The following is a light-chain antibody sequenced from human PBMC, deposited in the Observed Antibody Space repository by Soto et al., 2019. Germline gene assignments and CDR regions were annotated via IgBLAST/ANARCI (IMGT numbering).Light chain of an antibody. CDR3: AAWDDSSEV. CDR2: YDD. CDR1: SSNIGNNA. J-gene: IGLJ1*01. V-gene: IGLV1-36*01. Sequence: QSVLTQPPPVSEAPRQRVTISCFGSSSNIGNNAVNWYQQLPGRAPKLLIYYDDLLPSGVSDRFSGSKSGTSASLAISGLQSEDEADYYCAAWDDSSEVFGTGTKVTVL.